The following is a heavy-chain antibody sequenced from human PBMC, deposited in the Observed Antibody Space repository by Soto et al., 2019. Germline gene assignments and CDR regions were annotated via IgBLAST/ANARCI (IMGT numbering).Heavy chain of an antibody. Sequence: VATVKVSGNASGYTVTGYYMNLVRQAPGQGLEWMGWINPNSGGKNYAQKFQGRVTMTRDTSISTAYMELSRLRSDDTAVYYCESRGYYSKVDYWGQGTLLPVSS. CDR1: GYTVTGYY. J-gene: IGHJ4*02. CDR2: INPNSGGK. D-gene: IGHD3-22*01. V-gene: IGHV1-2*02. CDR3: ESRGYYSKVDY.